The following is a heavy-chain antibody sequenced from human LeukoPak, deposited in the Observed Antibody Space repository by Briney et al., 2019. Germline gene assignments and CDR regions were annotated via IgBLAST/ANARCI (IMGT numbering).Heavy chain of an antibody. D-gene: IGHD2-2*01. CDR3: ARGGRRGLRCSSTSCYPSMTNWFDP. CDR2: IYYSGST. CDR1: GGSISSYY. Sequence: PSETLSLTCTVSGGSISSYYWSWIRQPPGKGLEWIGYIYYSGSTNYNPSLKSRVTISVDTSKNQFSLKLSSVTAADTAVYYCARGGRRGLRCSSTSCYPSMTNWFDPWGQGTLVTVSS. V-gene: IGHV4-59*01. J-gene: IGHJ5*02.